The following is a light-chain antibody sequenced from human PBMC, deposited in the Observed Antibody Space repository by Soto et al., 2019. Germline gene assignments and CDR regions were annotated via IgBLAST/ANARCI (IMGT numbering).Light chain of an antibody. CDR2: DVN. CDR1: SSDVGGYDY. Sequence: QSVLTQPRSVFGSPGQSVTISCTGTSSDVGGYDYVSWYQQHPGKAPKLMIFDVNERPSGVPDRFSGSKSGNTAFLTISGLQAEDEADYSCFSYAGSRVFGGGTKLTVL. J-gene: IGLJ3*02. CDR3: FSYAGSRV. V-gene: IGLV2-11*01.